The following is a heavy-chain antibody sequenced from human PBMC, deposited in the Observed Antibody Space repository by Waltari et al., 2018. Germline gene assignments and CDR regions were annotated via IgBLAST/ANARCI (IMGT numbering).Heavy chain of an antibody. Sequence: SVKVSYKASGYTFTSYDINWVRQATGQGLEWMGWMNPNSGNTGYAQKFQGRVTITRNTSISTAYMELSSLRSEDTAVYYCARGRPLNYVWGSYRLDYWGQGTLVTVSS. D-gene: IGHD3-16*02. J-gene: IGHJ4*02. CDR1: GYTFTSYD. CDR2: MNPNSGNT. CDR3: ARGRPLNYVWGSYRLDY. V-gene: IGHV1-8*03.